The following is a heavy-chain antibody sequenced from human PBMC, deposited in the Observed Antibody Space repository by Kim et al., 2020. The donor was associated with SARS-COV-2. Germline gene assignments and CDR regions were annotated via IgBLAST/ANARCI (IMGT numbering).Heavy chain of an antibody. J-gene: IGHJ6*02. Sequence: SETLSLTCTVSGGSISSYYWSWIRQPPGKGLEWIGYIYYSGSTNYNPSLKSRVTISVDTSKNQFSLKLSSVTAADTAVYYCARESTTGTTLYGMDVWGQGTTVTVSS. V-gene: IGHV4-59*13. D-gene: IGHD1-1*01. CDR2: IYYSGST. CDR3: ARESTTGTTLYGMDV. CDR1: GGSISSYY.